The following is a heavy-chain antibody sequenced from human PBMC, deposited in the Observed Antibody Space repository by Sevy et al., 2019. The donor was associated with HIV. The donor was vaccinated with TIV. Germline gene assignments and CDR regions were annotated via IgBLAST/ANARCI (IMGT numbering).Heavy chain of an antibody. J-gene: IGHJ4*02. CDR2: IYSSGST. Sequence: SETLSLTCTVSGGSISGYYWSWIRQPAGKGLEWIGRIYSSGSTNYHPSLKSRVTMSVDTSKNQFSLKLSSVTAADTAGYYCARTAQFGVVDYWGQGTLVTVSS. V-gene: IGHV4-4*07. CDR3: ARTAQFGVVDY. CDR1: GGSISGYY. D-gene: IGHD3-3*01.